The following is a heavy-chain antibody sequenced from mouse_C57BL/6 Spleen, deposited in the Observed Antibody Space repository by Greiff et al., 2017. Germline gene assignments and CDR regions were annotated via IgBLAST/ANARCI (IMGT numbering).Heavy chain of an antibody. CDR1: GFTFSSYA. CDR3: ARAYSNYYLYFDY. D-gene: IGHD2-5*01. CDR2: ISDGGSYT. Sequence: DVKLQESGGGLVKPGGSLKLSCAASGFTFSSYAMSWVRQTPEKRLEWVATISDGGSYTYYPDNVKGRFTISRDNAKNNLYLQMSHLKSEDTAMYYCARAYSNYYLYFDYWGQGTTLTVSS. J-gene: IGHJ2*01. V-gene: IGHV5-4*03.